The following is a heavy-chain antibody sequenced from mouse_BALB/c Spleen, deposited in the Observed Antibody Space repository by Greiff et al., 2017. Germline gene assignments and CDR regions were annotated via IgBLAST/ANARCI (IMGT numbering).Heavy chain of an antibody. Sequence: EVQLQQSGPELVKPGASVKMSCKASGYTFTSYVMHWVKQKPGQGLEWIGYINPYNDGTKYNEKFKGKATLTVDTSSSTAYVDLSSLTSEDSAVYYCARRGPMGNYGYWYFGVWGAGTTVTVSS. CDR2: INPYNDGT. J-gene: IGHJ1*01. CDR3: ARRGPMGNYGYWYFGV. CDR1: GYTFTSYV. V-gene: IGHV1-14*01. D-gene: IGHD2-1*01.